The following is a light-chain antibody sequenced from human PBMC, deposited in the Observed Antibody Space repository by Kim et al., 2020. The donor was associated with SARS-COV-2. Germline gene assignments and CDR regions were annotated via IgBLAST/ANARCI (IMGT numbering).Light chain of an antibody. CDR2: EDI. CDR3: QAWDSSTVV. V-gene: IGLV3-1*01. J-gene: IGLJ2*01. CDR1: NLGDKK. Sequence: VPPGQTATITCSGNNLGDKKFCWYQQRPGQSPLLVIYEDIKRPSGIPERVSGSNSGNTATLTISGTQAMDEADYYCQAWDSSTVVFGRGTQLTVL.